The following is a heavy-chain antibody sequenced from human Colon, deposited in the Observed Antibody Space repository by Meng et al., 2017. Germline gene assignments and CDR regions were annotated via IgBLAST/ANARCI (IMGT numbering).Heavy chain of an antibody. V-gene: IGHV3-49*03. CDR2: IRSRVHRVTT. J-gene: IGHJ4*02. Sequence: QTLSLTCTASGFTFGDYAMSWFRQAPGKGLEWIGFIRSRVHRVTTEYAASAKGRFTISRDDSKGIAYLQMNNLNIEDTAVYYCSRGDYYDSSGYWYCGYWGQGTLVTVSS. D-gene: IGHD3-22*01. CDR3: SRGDYYDSSGYWYCGY. CDR1: GFTFGDYA.